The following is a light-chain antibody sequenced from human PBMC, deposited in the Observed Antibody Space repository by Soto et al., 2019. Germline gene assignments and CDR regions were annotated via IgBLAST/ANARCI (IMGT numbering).Light chain of an antibody. CDR3: QQRAKRFPVS. Sequence: IVLTQTCSTLSLSPGAGATLSCRARQSVDSSCLASYHQKPGQAPRLLIYDASIMAPGIPARFSGSGSATDVILTISSQLHEEYAAYYYQQRAKRFPVSFGQGTRLEIK. CDR1: QSVDSSC. J-gene: IGKJ5*01. CDR2: DAS. V-gene: IGKV3D-20*02.